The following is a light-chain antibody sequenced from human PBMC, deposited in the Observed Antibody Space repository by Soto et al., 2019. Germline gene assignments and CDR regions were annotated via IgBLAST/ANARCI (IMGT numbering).Light chain of an antibody. J-gene: IGLJ1*01. CDR2: EVS. CDR3: SSFAGSNNFPYV. CDR1: SSDVGGYDY. Sequence: QSALTQPASVSGSPGQSITISCTGTSSDVGGYDYVSWYQLHPGKAPKLMVFEVSNRPSGVPDRFSGSKSGNTASLTVSGLQAEDEADYYCSSFAGSNNFPYVFGTGTKLTVL. V-gene: IGLV2-8*01.